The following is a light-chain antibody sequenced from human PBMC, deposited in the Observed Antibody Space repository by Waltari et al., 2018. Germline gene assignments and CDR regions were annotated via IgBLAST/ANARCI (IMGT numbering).Light chain of an antibody. J-gene: IGLJ2*01. V-gene: IGLV3-19*01. CDR3: LSRDSTGSHPV. Sequence: SSELTQDPAVSVALGQTVRITCQGDSLRDFYGSWNQQKPGQAPVLVIYGENNRPSGIPDRFSGSSSGNTASLTITGAQAEDEADYYCLSRDSTGSHPVFGGGTKLTVL. CDR2: GEN. CDR1: SLRDFY.